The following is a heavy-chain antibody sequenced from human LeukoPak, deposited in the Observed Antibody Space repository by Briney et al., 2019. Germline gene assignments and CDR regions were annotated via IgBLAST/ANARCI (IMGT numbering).Heavy chain of an antibody. J-gene: IGHJ4*02. CDR2: IYHSGKS. V-gene: IGHV4-38-2*02. Sequence: SSETLSLTCSVSGYSISSGYYWDWIRQPPGKGLEWIASIYHSGKSYYNPSLESRVTMSVETSKNQFSLKLSSVTAADTAVYYCARVTGYMIEDYFDYWGQGTLVTVSS. D-gene: IGHD3-22*01. CDR3: ARVTGYMIEDYFDY. CDR1: GYSISSGYY.